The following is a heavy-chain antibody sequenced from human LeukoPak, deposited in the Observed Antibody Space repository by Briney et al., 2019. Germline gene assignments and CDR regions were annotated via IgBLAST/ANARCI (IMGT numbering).Heavy chain of an antibody. CDR3: ARHGQYYYDSSQRSGWFDP. Sequence: SETLSLTCTVSGGSVSSSGYYWGWIRQTPGKGLEWIGSIYYYGSTNYNPSLKSRVTISVDTSKNQFSLKLSSVTAADTAVYYCARHGQYYYDSSQRSGWFDPWGQGTLVTVSS. V-gene: IGHV4-39*01. J-gene: IGHJ5*02. CDR2: IYYYGST. CDR1: GGSVSSSGYY. D-gene: IGHD3-22*01.